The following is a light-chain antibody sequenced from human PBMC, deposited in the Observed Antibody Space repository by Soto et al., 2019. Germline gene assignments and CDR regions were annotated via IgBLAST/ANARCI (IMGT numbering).Light chain of an antibody. J-gene: IGKJ4*01. Sequence: EIVLTQSPGTLSLSPGEKATLSCRASQSVSSAFLAWYQQKPGQAPRLLIYGVSNRATGIPDRFSGSGSGTDFTLTISSLEPEDFAVYYGQQRSNWPPLTFGGGTKVDIK. V-gene: IGKV3D-20*02. CDR1: QSVSSAF. CDR3: QQRSNWPPLT. CDR2: GVS.